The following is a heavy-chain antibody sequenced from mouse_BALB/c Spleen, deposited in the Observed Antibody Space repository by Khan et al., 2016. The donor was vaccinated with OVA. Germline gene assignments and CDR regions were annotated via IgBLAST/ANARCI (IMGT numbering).Heavy chain of an antibody. CDR3: ARLAYYYNSEGFAY. V-gene: IGHV5-6*01. CDR1: GFTFSTFG. CDR2: INTGGFYT. D-gene: IGHD1-1*01. Sequence: EVQRVESGGDLVKPGGSLKLSCAASGFTFSTFGMSWVRQSPDRRLEWVATINTGGFYTYYSDIVKGRFTISRDNAKSTLYLQMSSLKSEDTAIYYCARLAYYYNSEGFAYWGQGTLVTVSA. J-gene: IGHJ3*01.